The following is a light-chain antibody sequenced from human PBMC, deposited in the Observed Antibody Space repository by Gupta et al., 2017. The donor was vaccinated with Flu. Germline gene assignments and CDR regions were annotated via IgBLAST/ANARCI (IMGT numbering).Light chain of an antibody. CDR2: GPS. Sequence: ELVLTHSPGSLSLSPRERATLSCTDGKSANNKLSTWYQNKPGQAPRLLIYGPSSRATGIPDRFSGRGSGRDFSLTIRRLEPEDLAVYYCRQDGISLFTFGEGTKLDIK. V-gene: IGKV3-20*01. CDR1: KSANNKL. J-gene: IGKJ2*01. CDR3: RQDGISLFT.